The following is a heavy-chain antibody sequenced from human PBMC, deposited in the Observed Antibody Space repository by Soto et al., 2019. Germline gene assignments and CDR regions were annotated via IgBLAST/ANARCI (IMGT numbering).Heavy chain of an antibody. CDR2: INSDGSST. CDR1: GFTFSSYW. D-gene: IGHD3-10*01. V-gene: IGHV3-74*01. J-gene: IGHJ4*02. Sequence: EVQLVESGGGLVQPGGSLRLSCAASGFTFSSYWMHWVRQAPGKGLVWASRINSDGSSTYYADSVKGRFTISRDNAKNTRELQMNSLGAEDTAVYYGARDFGYWGQGTLVTVSS. CDR3: ARDFGY.